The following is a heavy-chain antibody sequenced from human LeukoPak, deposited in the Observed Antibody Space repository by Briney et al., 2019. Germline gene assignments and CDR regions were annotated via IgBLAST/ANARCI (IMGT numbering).Heavy chain of an antibody. D-gene: IGHD3-22*01. Sequence: GGSLRLSCAASGFTFSTYSMNWVRQAPGKGLEWVSYISSLGSTIYYADSVKGRFTISRDNAKNSLYLQMNSLRAEDTAVYYCARAKYYYDSSGYSYYFDYWGQGTLVTVSS. J-gene: IGHJ4*02. V-gene: IGHV3-48*01. CDR2: ISSLGSTI. CDR3: ARAKYYYDSSGYSYYFDY. CDR1: GFTFSTYS.